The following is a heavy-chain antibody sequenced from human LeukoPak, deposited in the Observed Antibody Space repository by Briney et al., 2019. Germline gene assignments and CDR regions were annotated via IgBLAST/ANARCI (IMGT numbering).Heavy chain of an antibody. V-gene: IGHV4-4*07. CDR2: IYTRGST. Sequence: PSETLSLTCTVSGGSINNYYWSWIRQPAGKGLEWIGRIYTRGSTNYNPSLKSRVTMSVDTSQNQFSLKLSSVTAADTAVYYCARGRYCSADICSGGDAFDIGGQGTMVSVSS. CDR3: ARGRYCSADICSGGDAFDI. D-gene: IGHD2-15*01. J-gene: IGHJ3*02. CDR1: GGSINNYY.